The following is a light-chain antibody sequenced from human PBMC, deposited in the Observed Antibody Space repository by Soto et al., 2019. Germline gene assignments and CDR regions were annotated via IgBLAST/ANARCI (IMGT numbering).Light chain of an antibody. J-gene: IGKJ1*01. CDR1: QGIRKD. Sequence: QMTQSPSSLSASVGDRVTMTCRASQGIRKDLAWYQQKPGKAPKLLIYATSSLQSGVPSRFSGSGSGRDFTLTISSLQPEDFATYYCLQDYNYPRTFGQGTKVDIK. CDR2: ATS. CDR3: LQDYNYPRT. V-gene: IGKV1-6*02.